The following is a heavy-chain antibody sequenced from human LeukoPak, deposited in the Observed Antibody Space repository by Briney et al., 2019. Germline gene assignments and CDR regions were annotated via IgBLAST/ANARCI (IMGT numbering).Heavy chain of an antibody. J-gene: IGHJ4*02. Sequence: TGGPLRLSCAASGFTFSSYAMSWVRQAPGKGLEWVSAISGSGGSTYYTDSVKGRFTISRDNSKNTLYLQMNSLRAEDTAVYYCARAPPYCSSTSCYLYYFDYWGQGTLVTVSS. CDR1: GFTFSSYA. CDR3: ARAPPYCSSTSCYLYYFDY. V-gene: IGHV3-23*01. CDR2: ISGSGGST. D-gene: IGHD2-2*01.